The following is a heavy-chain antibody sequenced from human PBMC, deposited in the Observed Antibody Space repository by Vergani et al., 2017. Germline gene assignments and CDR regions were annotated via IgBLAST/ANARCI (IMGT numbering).Heavy chain of an antibody. Sequence: QVQLVQSGAEVKKPGSSVKVSCKASGGTFSSYAISWVRQAPGQGLEWMGGIIPIFGTANYAQKLQGRVTITADKSTSTAYMELSSLRSEDTAVYYCARAGTAYCGGECYSDYCYGMDVWGQGTTVTVSS. D-gene: IGHD2-21*01. CDR1: GGTFSSYA. CDR2: IIPIFGTA. V-gene: IGHV1-69*06. J-gene: IGHJ6*02. CDR3: ARAGTAYCGGECYSDYCYGMDV.